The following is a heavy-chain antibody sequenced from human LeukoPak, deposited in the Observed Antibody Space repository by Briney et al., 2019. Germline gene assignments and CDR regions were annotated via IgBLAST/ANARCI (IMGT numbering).Heavy chain of an antibody. CDR1: GGSISSDIFC. CDR3: AGTRRYCSGGSCYNWFDP. Sequence: SQTLSLTCTVSGGSISSDIFCWSWIRQPAGKGLEWIGRIYASGSTTYNSSLKSRVAISIDTSKNQFSLQLTSVTAADTAVYYCAGTRRYCSGGSCYNWFDPWGPGTLVTVSS. J-gene: IGHJ5*02. CDR2: IYASGST. D-gene: IGHD2-15*01. V-gene: IGHV4-61*02.